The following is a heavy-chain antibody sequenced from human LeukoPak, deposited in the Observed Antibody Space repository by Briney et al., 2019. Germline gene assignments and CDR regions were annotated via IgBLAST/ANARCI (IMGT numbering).Heavy chain of an antibody. D-gene: IGHD3-22*01. CDR2: ISAYNGNT. CDR3: ASGGGSSGYYYLFPFVY. V-gene: IGHV1-18*01. J-gene: IGHJ4*02. CDR1: GYTFDSYG. Sequence: ASVKIFCKASGYTFDSYGIRWMRQAPGQWLELMGWISAYNGNTNYAQKLQGRVTMTTDTSTSTAYMELRSLRSDDTAVYYCASGGGSSGYYYLFPFVYWGQGTLVTVSS.